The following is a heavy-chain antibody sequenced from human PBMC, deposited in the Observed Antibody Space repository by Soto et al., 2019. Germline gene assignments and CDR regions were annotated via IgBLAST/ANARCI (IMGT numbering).Heavy chain of an antibody. J-gene: IGHJ6*02. CDR2: IYHSEST. CDR1: GGSISSYY. D-gene: IGHD3-22*01. Sequence: PSETLSLTCTVSGGSISSYYWSWIRQPPGKGLEWIGNIYHSESTYYNPSLKSRVTMSVDTSKNQFSLKLSSVTAADTAVYYCARLYDSSGNYCYYVMDVWGQGTTVTVSS. CDR3: ARLYDSSGNYCYYVMDV. V-gene: IGHV4-59*04.